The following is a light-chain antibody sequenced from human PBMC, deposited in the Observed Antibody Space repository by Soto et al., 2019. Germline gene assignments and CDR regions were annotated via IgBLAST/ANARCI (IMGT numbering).Light chain of an antibody. Sequence: TQAPSCLSKSVRDRVTITCWASQGISSYLAWDQQKPGKAPKLLIYAASTLQSGVPSRFSGSGSGTDFTLTISCLQSEDFATYYCQQYYSYPRTIGQGTKVDI. CDR3: QQYYSYPRT. CDR2: AAS. V-gene: IGKV1-9*01. J-gene: IGKJ1*01. CDR1: QGISSY.